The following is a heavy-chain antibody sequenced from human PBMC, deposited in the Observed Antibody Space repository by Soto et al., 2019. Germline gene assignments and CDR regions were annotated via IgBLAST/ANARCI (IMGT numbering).Heavy chain of an antibody. V-gene: IGHV4-4*09. D-gene: IGHD1-26*01. J-gene: IGHJ4*02. Sequence: QVQLQESGPGLVRPSETLSLTCTVSGDSITNYQWSWIRQSPEKGLEWIGYIFSSGNTVYNPSVKSRLPISADSSRNQSSLKLTSVTAADTAIYYCAGDIRSGSYRFDYWGQGALVTVFS. CDR1: GDSITNYQ. CDR2: IFSSGNT. CDR3: AGDIRSGSYRFDY.